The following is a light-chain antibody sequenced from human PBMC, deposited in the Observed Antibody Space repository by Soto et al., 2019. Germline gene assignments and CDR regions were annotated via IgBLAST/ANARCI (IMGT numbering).Light chain of an antibody. J-gene: IGKJ2*01. CDR3: QQYYSTPYT. V-gene: IGKV3-11*01. CDR1: QSVNTY. Sequence: EIVLRQSPATLSLSPGERATLSCRASQSVNTYLAWYQQKPGQAPRLLIYDASNRATGVPARFSGSGSGTDFTLTISSLQAEDVAVYYCQQYYSTPYTFGQGTKLEIK. CDR2: DAS.